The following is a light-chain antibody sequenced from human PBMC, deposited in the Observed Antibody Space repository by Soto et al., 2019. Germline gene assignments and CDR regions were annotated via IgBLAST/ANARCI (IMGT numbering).Light chain of an antibody. CDR2: GAS. J-gene: IGKJ3*01. V-gene: IGKV3-20*01. CDR1: QRVSSSY. Sequence: ELVLTQSQGTLSLSPGERATLSCRASQRVSSSYLAWYQQKPGQAPRLLIYGASSRATGIPDRFSGSGSGTDFTLTISRLEPEDFAVYYCQQYGSSPFTFGPGTKVDIK. CDR3: QQYGSSPFT.